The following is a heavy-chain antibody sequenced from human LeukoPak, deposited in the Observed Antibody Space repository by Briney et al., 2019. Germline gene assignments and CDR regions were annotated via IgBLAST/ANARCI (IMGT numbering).Heavy chain of an antibody. CDR2: IYYSGST. J-gene: IGHJ5*02. Sequence: PSETLSLTCTVSGGSISSYYWSWIRQPPGKGLEWIGYIYYSGSTNYNPSLKSRVTISVDTSKNQFSLKLSSVTAADTAVYYCARDALNDWFDPWGQGTLVTVSS. CDR1: GGSISSYY. V-gene: IGHV4-59*01. CDR3: ARDALNDWFDP.